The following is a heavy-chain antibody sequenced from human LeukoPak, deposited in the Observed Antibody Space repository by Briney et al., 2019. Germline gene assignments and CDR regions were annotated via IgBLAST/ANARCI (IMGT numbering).Heavy chain of an antibody. D-gene: IGHD2-2*01. J-gene: IGHJ5*02. CDR3: ARGLGYCSSTSCRHWFDP. CDR2: IYYSGST. Sequence: PSETLSLTCTVSGGSISSSSYYWGWIRQPPGKGLEWIGSIYYSGSTYYNPSLKSRVTISVDTSKNQFSLKLSSVTAADTAVYYCARGLGYCSSTSCRHWFDPWGQGTLVTVSS. V-gene: IGHV4-39*07. CDR1: GGSISSSSYY.